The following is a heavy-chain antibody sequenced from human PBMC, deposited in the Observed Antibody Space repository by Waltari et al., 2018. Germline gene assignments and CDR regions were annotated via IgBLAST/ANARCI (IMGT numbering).Heavy chain of an antibody. CDR1: GFTLTSYY. J-gene: IGHJ4*02. Sequence: QLQLAQAGAAVKKPGASVKVSCKASGFTLTSYYIHWRRQAPGQGLEWMGLINPSGDTTTFAQKFQGGVTLTKDTSTTTIYMELTSLRSEDTAVYFCARGSGRPDFDYWGQGTLVTVSS. CDR2: INPSGDTT. V-gene: IGHV1-46*01. CDR3: ARGSGRPDFDY. D-gene: IGHD6-6*01.